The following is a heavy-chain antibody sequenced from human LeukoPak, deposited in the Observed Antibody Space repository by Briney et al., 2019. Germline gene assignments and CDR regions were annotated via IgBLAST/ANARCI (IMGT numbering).Heavy chain of an antibody. CDR2: ISYDGSNK. Sequence: GGSLRPSCAASGFTFSSYAMHWVRQAPGKGLEWVAVISYDGSNKYCADSVKGRFTISRDNSKNTLYLQMNSLRAEDTAVYYCAKLGGVGATSLADYWGQGTLVTVSS. CDR1: GFTFSSYA. J-gene: IGHJ4*02. CDR3: AKLGGVGATSLADY. D-gene: IGHD1-26*01. V-gene: IGHV3-30*04.